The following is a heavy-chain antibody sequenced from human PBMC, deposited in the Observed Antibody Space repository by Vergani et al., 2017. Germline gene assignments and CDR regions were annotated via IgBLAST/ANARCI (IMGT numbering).Heavy chain of an antibody. Sequence: QVQLVESGGGLVKPGASLRLSCAASGFTFSDYYMSWIRQAPGKGLEWFSYISSSGSTIYYADSVKGRFTISRDNAKNALYLQMNSLRAEDTAVYYCARGGVRDFDWLFPVTPDDWSQGSLVTVSS. CDR3: ARGGVRDFDWLFPVTPDD. J-gene: IGHJ4*02. CDR1: GFTFSDYY. V-gene: IGHV3-11*01. CDR2: ISSSGSTI. D-gene: IGHD3-9*01.